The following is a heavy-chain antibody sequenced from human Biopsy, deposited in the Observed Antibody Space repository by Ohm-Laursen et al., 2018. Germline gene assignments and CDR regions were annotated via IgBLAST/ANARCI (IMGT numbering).Heavy chain of an antibody. D-gene: IGHD3-3*01. CDR1: GGSIISYN. Sequence: GTLSLTCSVAGGSIISYNWTWIRPPPGKGQEWIGHVYNGGISNYNPSLKSRVTISKDTSKNQFSLQVNSVTAADTADYYCARTPRDSFWSGSYKRGLWFDPWGQGTLVIVSS. J-gene: IGHJ5*02. CDR3: ARTPRDSFWSGSYKRGLWFDP. V-gene: IGHV4-59*01. CDR2: VYNGGIS.